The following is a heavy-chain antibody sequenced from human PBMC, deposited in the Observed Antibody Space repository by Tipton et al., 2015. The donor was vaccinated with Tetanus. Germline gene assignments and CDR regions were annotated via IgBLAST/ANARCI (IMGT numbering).Heavy chain of an antibody. CDR3: TGNGWYSLEL. CDR2: INHSGST. Sequence: GLVKPSETLSLTCAVSGGSFSAFYWTWIRQPPGEGLEWIGEINHSGSTNYNPSLESRVAISVDKSNNQFSLNLNSVTAADTAVYYCTGNGWYSLELWGQGTLVTVSS. D-gene: IGHD6-19*01. V-gene: IGHV4-34*03. J-gene: IGHJ4*02. CDR1: GGSFSAFY.